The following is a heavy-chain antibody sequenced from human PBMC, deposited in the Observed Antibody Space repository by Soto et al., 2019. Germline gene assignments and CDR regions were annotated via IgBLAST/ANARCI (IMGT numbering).Heavy chain of an antibody. CDR3: ARDLSREALGYGIWFGELSPSLDY. CDR1: GFTFSSYW. J-gene: IGHJ4*02. V-gene: IGHV3-7*01. CDR2: IKQDGSEK. Sequence: EVQLVESGGGLVQPGGSLRLSCAASGFTFSSYWMSWVRQAPGKGLEWVANIKQDGSEKYYVDSVKGRFTISRDNAKNSLYLQMNSLRAEDPAVYYCARDLSREALGYGIWFGELSPSLDYWGQGTLVTVSS. D-gene: IGHD3-10*01.